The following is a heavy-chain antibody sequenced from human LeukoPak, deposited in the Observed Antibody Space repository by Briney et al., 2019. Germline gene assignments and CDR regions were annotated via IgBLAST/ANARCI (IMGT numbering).Heavy chain of an antibody. J-gene: IGHJ3*02. CDR1: GITFSSYG. Sequence: GGSLRLSCAASGITFSSYGMHWVRQAPGKGREGVGNIWYDGSNKFYADSVKGRFTISRDNSKNTLFLQMNSLRAEDTAVYYCARDRKEQQRYDAFNIWGQGTMVTVSS. CDR2: IWYDGSNK. CDR3: ARDRKEQQRYDAFNI. V-gene: IGHV3-33*01. D-gene: IGHD6-13*01.